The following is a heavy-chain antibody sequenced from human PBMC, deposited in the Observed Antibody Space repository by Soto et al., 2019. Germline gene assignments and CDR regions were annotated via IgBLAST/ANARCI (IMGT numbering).Heavy chain of an antibody. CDR1: GFTFTSYA. V-gene: IGHV3-21*01. Sequence: GGSLRLSCAASGFTFTSYAMNWARQAPGKGLEWVSSISSSSNYIYYADSVKGRFTISRDNAKNSLYLQINSLRAEDTAVYYCARGLNYYDSSGYHSTEGAHWGQGTLVTVSS. D-gene: IGHD3-22*01. J-gene: IGHJ4*02. CDR2: ISSSSNYI. CDR3: ARGLNYYDSSGYHSTEGAH.